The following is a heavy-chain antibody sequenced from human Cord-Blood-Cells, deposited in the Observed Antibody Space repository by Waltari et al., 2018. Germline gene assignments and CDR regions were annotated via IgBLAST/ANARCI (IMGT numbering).Heavy chain of an antibody. J-gene: IGHJ3*02. Sequence: QLQLQESGPGLVKPSETLSLTCTVSGGSISSSSYYWGWIRQPPGKGLEWIGSIYYSGSTYYNPTLKSRVTISGDTSKNQFSLKLSSVTAADTAVYYCASRYSSSPPGGAFDIWGQGTMVTVSS. CDR3: ASRYSSSPPGGAFDI. CDR2: IYYSGST. V-gene: IGHV4-39*01. CDR1: GGSISSSSYY. D-gene: IGHD6-6*01.